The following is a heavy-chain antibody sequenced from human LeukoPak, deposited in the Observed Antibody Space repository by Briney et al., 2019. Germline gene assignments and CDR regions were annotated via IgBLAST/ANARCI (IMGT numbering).Heavy chain of an antibody. V-gene: IGHV3-48*01. Sequence: QPGGSLRLTCAASGFTFSNFAMNWVRQAPGKGLEWISYISSSYSPIYYADSVKGRFTVSRDNARNSLYLQMNSLRAEDTAVYYCARDNPWEMVRGVIDYWGQGTLVTVSS. CDR3: ARDNPWEMVRGVIDY. J-gene: IGHJ4*02. CDR2: ISSSYSPI. CDR1: GFTFSNFA. D-gene: IGHD3-10*01.